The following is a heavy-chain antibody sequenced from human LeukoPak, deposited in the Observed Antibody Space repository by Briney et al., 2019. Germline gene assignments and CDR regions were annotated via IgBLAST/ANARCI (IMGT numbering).Heavy chain of an antibody. D-gene: IGHD4-17*01. CDR3: VRGNYGDYAYFDY. CDR1: GFTFRSHS. J-gene: IGHJ4*02. V-gene: IGHV3-21*01. Sequence: GGSLRLSCVASGFTFRSHSMNWVRQAPGKGLEWVSSISSSSSYIYYADSVKGRFTISRDNAKNSLHLQINSLRAEDTAVYYCVRGNYGDYAYFDYWGQRTPVTVSS. CDR2: ISSSSSYI.